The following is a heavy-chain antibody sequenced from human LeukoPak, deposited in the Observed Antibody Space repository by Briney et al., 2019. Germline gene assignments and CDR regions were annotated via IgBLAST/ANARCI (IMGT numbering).Heavy chain of an antibody. CDR2: IYSGGST. Sequence: PGGSLRLSCAASGFTVSSNYMSWVRQAPGKRLEWVSVIYSGGSTYYADSVKGRFTISRDNSKNTLYLQMNSLRAEDTAVYYCAREGKPSSYYYGMDVWGQGTTVTVSS. V-gene: IGHV3-66*02. CDR3: AREGKPSSYYYGMDV. J-gene: IGHJ6*02. CDR1: GFTVSSNY.